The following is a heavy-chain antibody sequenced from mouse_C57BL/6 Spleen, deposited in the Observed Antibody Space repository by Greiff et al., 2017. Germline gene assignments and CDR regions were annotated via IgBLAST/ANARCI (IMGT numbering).Heavy chain of an antibody. V-gene: IGHV1-74*01. CDR2: IHPSDSDT. Sequence: QVQLQHPGAELVKPGASVKVSCKASGYTFTSYWMHWVKQRPGQGLEWIGRIHPSDSDTNYNQKFKGKATLTVDKSSSTAYMQLISLTSEDSAVYYYAMSANWVDFDYWGQGATLAVAS. J-gene: IGHJ2*01. D-gene: IGHD4-1*01. CDR1: GYTFTSYW. CDR3: AMSANWVDFDY.